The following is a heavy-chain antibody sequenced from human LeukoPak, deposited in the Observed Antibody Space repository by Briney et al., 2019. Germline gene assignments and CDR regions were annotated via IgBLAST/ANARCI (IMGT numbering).Heavy chain of an antibody. Sequence: GGSLRLSCAVSGFTFSSYAMSWVRQAPGKGVEWVSAISDRGDYTYYADCVKGRFTIYRDNSKNTLYLHVNSLSADDTAVYYCAKDTSIGKYCTSGVCSPFDYWGQGTLVTVSS. J-gene: IGHJ4*02. CDR2: ISDRGDYT. CDR1: GFTFSSYA. V-gene: IGHV3-23*01. D-gene: IGHD2-8*01. CDR3: AKDTSIGKYCTSGVCSPFDY.